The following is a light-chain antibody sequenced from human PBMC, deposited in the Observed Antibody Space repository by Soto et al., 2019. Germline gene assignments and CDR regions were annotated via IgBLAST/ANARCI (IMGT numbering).Light chain of an antibody. J-gene: IGKJ5*01. CDR1: QTINDY. CDR2: PAS. Sequence: DMQLTRSPSCVSASGLDLGRVSVLASQTINDYLAWFQKKEGKAPELLIYPASTLQGGVPSRFSGHGFGIEFTLTISSLQPEDFATYYCQQLRAYPHTFGQGTRLEIK. CDR3: QQLRAYPHT. V-gene: IGKV1-9*01.